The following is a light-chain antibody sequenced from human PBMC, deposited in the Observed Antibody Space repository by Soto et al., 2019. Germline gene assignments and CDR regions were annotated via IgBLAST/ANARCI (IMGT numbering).Light chain of an antibody. CDR2: LGS. CDR1: QSLLHSNGYNY. CDR3: MQALQTPIFN. J-gene: IGKJ4*01. Sequence: DIVMTQPPLSLPVTPGEPASISCRSSQSLLHSNGYNYLDWYLQKPGQSPQLLIYLGSNRASGVPDRFSGSGSGTDFTLKISRVEAEDVGVYYCMQALQTPIFNCGGEPKGDIK. V-gene: IGKV2-28*01.